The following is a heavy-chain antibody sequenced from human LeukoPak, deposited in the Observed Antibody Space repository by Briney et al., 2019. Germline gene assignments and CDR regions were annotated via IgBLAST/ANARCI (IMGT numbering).Heavy chain of an antibody. CDR1: GFSLSTSGVG. CDR3: VHSPHRGLAGATPFDY. CDR2: IYWDDDK. J-gene: IGHJ4*02. Sequence: SGPTLVNPTQTLTLTCTFSGFSLSTSGVGVGWIRQPPGKALEWLALIYWDDDKRYSPSLKSRLTITKDTSKNQVVLTMTNMDPVDTATYYCVHSPHRGLAGATPFDYWGQGTLVTVSS. V-gene: IGHV2-5*02. D-gene: IGHD1-26*01.